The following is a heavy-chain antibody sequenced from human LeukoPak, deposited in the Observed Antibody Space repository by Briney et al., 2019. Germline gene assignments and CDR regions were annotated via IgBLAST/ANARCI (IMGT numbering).Heavy chain of an antibody. Sequence: PSETLSLTCTVSGYSISSGYYWGWIRQPPGKGLEWIGSIYHSGSTYYNPSLKSRVTISVDTSKNQFSLKLSSVTAANTAVYYCAKATEGDWNDAGPFDYWGQGTLVTVSS. V-gene: IGHV4-38-2*02. CDR2: IYHSGST. D-gene: IGHD1-1*01. CDR3: AKATEGDWNDAGPFDY. CDR1: GYSISSGYY. J-gene: IGHJ4*02.